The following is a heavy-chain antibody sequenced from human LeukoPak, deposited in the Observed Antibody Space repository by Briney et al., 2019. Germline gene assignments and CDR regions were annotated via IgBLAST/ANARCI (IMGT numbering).Heavy chain of an antibody. D-gene: IGHD6-19*01. CDR3: ARRWSSGWFFDY. Sequence: PSETLSLTCTVSGGSITNYYWSWIRQPPGKGLELIGYIFSGGNTDYNPSLKSRVTMSADASKDQFSLRLTSVTAADTAVYYCARRWSSGWFFDYWGRGTLATVSS. CDR2: IFSGGNT. V-gene: IGHV4-59*08. CDR1: GGSITNYY. J-gene: IGHJ4*01.